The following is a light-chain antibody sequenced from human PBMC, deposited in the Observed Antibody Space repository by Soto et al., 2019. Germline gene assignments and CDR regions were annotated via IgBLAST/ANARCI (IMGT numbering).Light chain of an antibody. V-gene: IGLV2-14*01. Sequence: QSPLSQPASPSASPGHSITISSTGTSNDVGGYKYVSWYQQHPGKAPQLMIYEVSNRPSGVSNRFTGSKSGNTASLTISGLQAEDEADYYCSSYTSGNALVFGTWTKVTV. J-gene: IGLJ1*01. CDR1: SNDVGGYKY. CDR2: EVS. CDR3: SSYTSGNALV.